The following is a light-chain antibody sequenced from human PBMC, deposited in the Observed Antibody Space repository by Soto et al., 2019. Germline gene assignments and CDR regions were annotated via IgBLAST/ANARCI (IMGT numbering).Light chain of an antibody. Sequence: QSVLTQPPSVSAAPGQKVTISCSGSSSNVGNNYVSWYRQLPGTAPKLLIYENNKRPSGIPDRFSGSKSGTSATLGITGLQTGDEADYYCAARDNSLSVLVFGGGTKVTVL. CDR3: AARDNSLSVLV. CDR1: SSNVGNNY. J-gene: IGLJ2*01. V-gene: IGLV1-51*01. CDR2: ENN.